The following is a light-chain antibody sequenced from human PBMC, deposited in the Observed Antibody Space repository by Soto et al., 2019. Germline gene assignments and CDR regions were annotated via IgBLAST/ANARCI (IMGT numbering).Light chain of an antibody. CDR3: QQYSSFPRT. Sequence: DIQMTQSPSTLSASVGDRVTITCRASQTIGSWLAWYQQKPGKAPELLIYDASTLEGGVPSRFSGSGSGTEFSLTITSQQPDEFATFYWQQYSSFPRTFGQGTKVEIK. CDR1: QTIGSW. CDR2: DAS. J-gene: IGKJ1*01. V-gene: IGKV1-5*01.